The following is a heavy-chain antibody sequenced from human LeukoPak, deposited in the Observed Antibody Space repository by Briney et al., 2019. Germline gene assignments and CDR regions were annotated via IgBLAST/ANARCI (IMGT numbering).Heavy chain of an antibody. J-gene: IGHJ4*02. D-gene: IGHD3-3*01. CDR3: TTEYYDFWSGYYIEYYFDY. CDR2: IKSKTDGGTT. Sequence: GGSLRLSCAASGFTFSNAWMSWVRQAPGKGLEWVGRIKSKTDGGTTDYAAPVKGRFTISRDDSKNTLYLQMNSLKTEDTAVYYCTTEYYDFWSGYYIEYYFDYWGQGTLVTVSS. CDR1: GFTFSNAW. V-gene: IGHV3-15*01.